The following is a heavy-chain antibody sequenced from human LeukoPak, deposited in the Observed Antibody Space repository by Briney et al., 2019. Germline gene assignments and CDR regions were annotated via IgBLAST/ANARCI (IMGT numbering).Heavy chain of an antibody. J-gene: IGHJ4*02. CDR3: AKDRASRWYVDY. D-gene: IGHD6-13*01. CDR2: ISYDGSNK. Sequence: GGSLRLSCAASGFTFSSYGMHWVRQAPGKGLEWVAVISYDGSNKYYADSVKGRFTISRDNSKNTLYLQMRAEDTAVYYCAKDRASRWYVDYWGRGTLVTVSS. CDR1: GFTFSSYG. V-gene: IGHV3-30*18.